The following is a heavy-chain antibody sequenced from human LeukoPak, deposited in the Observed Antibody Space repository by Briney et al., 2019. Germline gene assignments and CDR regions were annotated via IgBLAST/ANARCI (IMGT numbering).Heavy chain of an antibody. Sequence: ASVKVSCKASGYTFTSYGISWVRQAPGQGLEWMGWISAYDGNTNYLQKFQGRVTMTIDTSTSTAYMELRSLRSDDTAVYHCARDKVIASAGTPNWFDPWGQGTQVTVSS. CDR3: ARDKVIASAGTPNWFDP. J-gene: IGHJ5*02. V-gene: IGHV1-18*01. CDR2: ISAYDGNT. CDR1: GYTFTSYG. D-gene: IGHD6-13*01.